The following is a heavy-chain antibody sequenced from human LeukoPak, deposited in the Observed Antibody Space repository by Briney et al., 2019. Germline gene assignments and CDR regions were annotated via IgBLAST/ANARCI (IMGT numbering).Heavy chain of an antibody. V-gene: IGHV1-2*04. D-gene: IGHD2-15*01. CDR3: ARVSCSGGSCYEFDY. Sequence: ASVKVSCKASGYTFTGYYTHWVRQAPGQGLEWMGWINPNSGGTNYAQKFQGWVTMTRDTSISTAYMELSRLRSDDTAVYYCARVSCSGGSCYEFDYWGQGTLVTVSS. J-gene: IGHJ4*02. CDR1: GYTFTGYY. CDR2: INPNSGGT.